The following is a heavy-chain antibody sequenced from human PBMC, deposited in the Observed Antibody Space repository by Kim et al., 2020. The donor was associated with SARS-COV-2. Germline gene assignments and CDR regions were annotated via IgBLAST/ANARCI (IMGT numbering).Heavy chain of an antibody. Sequence: GESLKISCKGSGYSFTSYWIGWVRQMPGKGLEWMGIIYPGDSDTRYSPSFQGQVTISADKSISTAYLQWSSLKASDTAMYYCARLSYGDPRGEASWFDPWGQGTLVTVSS. J-gene: IGHJ5*02. D-gene: IGHD4-17*01. CDR1: GYSFTSYW. CDR2: IYPGDSDT. CDR3: ARLSYGDPRGEASWFDP. V-gene: IGHV5-51*01.